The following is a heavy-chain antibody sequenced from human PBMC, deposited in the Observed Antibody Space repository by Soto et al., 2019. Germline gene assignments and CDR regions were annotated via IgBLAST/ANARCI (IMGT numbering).Heavy chain of an antibody. Sequence: QVQLSQFGAEVKKPGASVKVSCKASGYSFTNFHIHWVRQAPGQGLEWMGMIDPSGGITRDAQRVQGRNTMTRDASTSTVYVELRSLTSEDTAVYYSARDVIGRDNYETIGYYFDHWGQGTLVTVSS. CDR2: IDPSGGIT. V-gene: IGHV1-46*01. CDR3: ARDVIGRDNYETIGYYFDH. J-gene: IGHJ4*02. D-gene: IGHD3-22*01. CDR1: GYSFTNFH.